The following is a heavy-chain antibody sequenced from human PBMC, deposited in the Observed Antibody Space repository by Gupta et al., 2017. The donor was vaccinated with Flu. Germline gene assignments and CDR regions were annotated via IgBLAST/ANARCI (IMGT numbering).Heavy chain of an antibody. D-gene: IGHD1-26*01. Sequence: EVQLLESGGGLVQPGGSLRLACAASGFTFSNYAMSWVRQAPGKGLEWVSSISGSADSTFYADSVKGRFTISRDNSKSTLCLHMNSLRAEDTAVYYCARGYSGTYFHYWGQGTLVTVSS. CDR1: GFTFSNYA. CDR2: ISGSADST. CDR3: ARGYSGTYFHY. V-gene: IGHV3-23*01. J-gene: IGHJ4*02.